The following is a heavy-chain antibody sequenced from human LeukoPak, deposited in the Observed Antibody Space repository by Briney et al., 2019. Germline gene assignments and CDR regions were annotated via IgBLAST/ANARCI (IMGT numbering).Heavy chain of an antibody. V-gene: IGHV3-21*01. CDR1: GFTFSSYS. Sequence: SGGSLRLSCAASGFTFSSYSMNWVRQAPGKGLEWVSCISSSSSYIYYADSVKGRFTISRDNAKNSLYLQMNSLRAEDTAVYYCARDFPTYYDILTGPPMDVWGKGTTVTVSS. J-gene: IGHJ6*03. CDR3: ARDFPTYYDILTGPPMDV. D-gene: IGHD3-9*01. CDR2: ISSSSSYI.